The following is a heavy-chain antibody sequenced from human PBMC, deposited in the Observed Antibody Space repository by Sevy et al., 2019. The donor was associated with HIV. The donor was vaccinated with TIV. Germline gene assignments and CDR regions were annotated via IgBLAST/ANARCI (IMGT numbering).Heavy chain of an antibody. CDR3: ARGSRGYSYG. J-gene: IGHJ4*02. CDR1: GDSVSSGSYF. Sequence: SETLSLTCTVSGDSVSSGSYFWSWIRQPPGKGLEWMGYISYSGSTNYNPSLKSRVTISVDTSKKQFSLKLTSVTAADTAVYFCARGSRGYSYGWGQGTLVTVSS. D-gene: IGHD5-18*01. V-gene: IGHV4-61*01. CDR2: ISYSGST.